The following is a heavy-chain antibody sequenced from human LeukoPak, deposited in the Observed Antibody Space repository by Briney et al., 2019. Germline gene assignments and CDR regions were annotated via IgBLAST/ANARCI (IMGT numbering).Heavy chain of an antibody. Sequence: SETLSLTCTVSGGSIISGDYYWSWVRQHPGKGLEWIGYISYTGSPYYNPSLRSRVTISVDTSKNHFSLKLSSATAADTAVYYCARDFYYDSGGSRVDTFVIWGQGAKVTDSS. CDR1: GGSIISGDYY. J-gene: IGHJ3*02. CDR2: ISYTGSP. D-gene: IGHD3-22*01. CDR3: ARDFYYDSGGSRVDTFVI. V-gene: IGHV4-31*03.